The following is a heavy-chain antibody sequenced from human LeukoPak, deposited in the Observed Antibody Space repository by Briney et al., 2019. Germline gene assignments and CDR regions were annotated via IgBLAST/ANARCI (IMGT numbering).Heavy chain of an antibody. D-gene: IGHD3-16*02. V-gene: IGHV3-15*01. CDR3: TTDYYDYVWGSYRPDY. CDR1: GFTFSNAW. CDR2: IKSKTDGETT. J-gene: IGHJ4*02. Sequence: GSLRLSCAASGFTFSNAWMTWVRQAPGQGLEWVARIKSKTDGETTDYAAPVKGRFTISRDDSKNTLYLQMNSLKTEDTAVYYCTTDYYDYVWGSYRPDYWGQGTLVTVPS.